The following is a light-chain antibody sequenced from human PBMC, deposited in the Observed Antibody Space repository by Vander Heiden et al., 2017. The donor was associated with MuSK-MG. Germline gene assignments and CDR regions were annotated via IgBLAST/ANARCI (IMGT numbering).Light chain of an antibody. Sequence: EIVMTQSPATLSVSPGERATLSCRASQSVSSNLAWYQQKPGQAPRLLIYDASTRATGIPASFSGSGSGTEFTLSISSLQSEDFAVYYCQQYKNWPRMYTFGQGTKLEIK. CDR3: QQYKNWPRMYT. CDR1: QSVSSN. V-gene: IGKV3-15*01. J-gene: IGKJ2*01. CDR2: DAS.